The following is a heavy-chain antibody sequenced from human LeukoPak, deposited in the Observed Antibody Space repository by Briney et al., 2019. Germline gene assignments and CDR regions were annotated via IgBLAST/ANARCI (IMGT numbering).Heavy chain of an antibody. Sequence: GGSLRLSCAASGFTFSSDGMHWVRQAPGKGLEWVSAISGSGGATYYADSVKGRFTISRDNSKNTLYLQMNSLRAEDTAVYYCARPPRDLPSYWGQGTLVTVSS. CDR2: ISGSGGAT. J-gene: IGHJ4*02. V-gene: IGHV3-23*01. CDR3: ARPPRDLPSY. CDR1: GFTFSSDG.